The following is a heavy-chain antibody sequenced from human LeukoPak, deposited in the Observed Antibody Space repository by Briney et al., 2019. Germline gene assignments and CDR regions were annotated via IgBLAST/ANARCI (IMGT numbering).Heavy chain of an antibody. CDR3: ARWDATGYFDY. CDR2: IYYSGST. D-gene: IGHD1-14*01. Sequence: SETLSLTCTVSGGSISSGGYYWSWIRQHPGTGLEWIGYIYYSGSTYYNPSLKSRVTISVDTSKNQFSLKLSSVTAADTAVYYCARWDATGYFDYWGQGTLVTVSS. V-gene: IGHV4-31*03. J-gene: IGHJ4*02. CDR1: GGSISSGGYY.